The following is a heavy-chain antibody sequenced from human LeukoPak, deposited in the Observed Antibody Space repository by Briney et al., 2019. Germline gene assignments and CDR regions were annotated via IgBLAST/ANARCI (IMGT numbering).Heavy chain of an antibody. J-gene: IGHJ4*02. D-gene: IGHD3-10*01. CDR1: GGSISSSSYY. CDR3: ARGPRITMVRGVSRRSASFDY. Sequence: SEPLSLTCTVSGGSISSSSYYWGWIRQPPGKGLEWIGSIYYSGSTYYNPSLKSRVTISVDTSKNQFSLKLSSVTAADTAVYYCARGPRITMVRGVSRRSASFDYWGQGTLVTVSS. CDR2: IYYSGST. V-gene: IGHV4-39*07.